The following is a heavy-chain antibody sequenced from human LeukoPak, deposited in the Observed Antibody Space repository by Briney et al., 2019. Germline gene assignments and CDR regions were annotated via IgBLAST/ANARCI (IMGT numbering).Heavy chain of an antibody. CDR1: GYTFTGYY. V-gene: IGHV1-2*06. CDR2: INPNSGGT. J-gene: IGHJ6*03. CDR3: ARGQWLDYYYYYMDV. Sequence: GASVKVSCTASGYTFTGYYMHWVRQAPGQGLEWMGRINPNSGGTNYAQKFQGRVTMTRDTSISTAYMELSRLRSDDTAVYYCARGQWLDYYYYYMDVWGKGTTVTVSS. D-gene: IGHD6-19*01.